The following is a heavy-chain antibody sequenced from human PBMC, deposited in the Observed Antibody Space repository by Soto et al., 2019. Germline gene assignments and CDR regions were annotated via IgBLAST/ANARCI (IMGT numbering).Heavy chain of an antibody. CDR3: AKTANGWFSAFAI. CDR1: GFTFSSYA. J-gene: IGHJ3*02. Sequence: EVQLLESGGGLVQPGGSLRLSCAASGFTFSSYAMSWVRQAPGKGLEWVSAISGSGGTTYYADSVKGWFTFSRDNSKSTLYLQMNSLRAEDAAVYYFAKTANGWFSAFAIWGQGTMVTVSS. V-gene: IGHV3-23*01. CDR2: ISGSGGTT. D-gene: IGHD6-19*01.